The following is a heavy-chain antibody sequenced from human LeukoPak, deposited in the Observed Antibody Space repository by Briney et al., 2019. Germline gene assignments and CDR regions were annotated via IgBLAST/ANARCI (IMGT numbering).Heavy chain of an antibody. CDR2: IYYSGST. D-gene: IGHD3-22*01. Sequence: SETLSLTCTVSGGSISSYYWSWIRQPPGKVLEWIGYIYYSGSTNYNPSLKSRVTISVDTSKNQFSLKLSSVTAADTAVYYCARSGYYYDSSGYVGSYYYYYMDVWGKGTTVTVSS. CDR3: ARSGYYYDSSGYVGSYYYYYMDV. CDR1: GGSISSYY. V-gene: IGHV4-59*01. J-gene: IGHJ6*03.